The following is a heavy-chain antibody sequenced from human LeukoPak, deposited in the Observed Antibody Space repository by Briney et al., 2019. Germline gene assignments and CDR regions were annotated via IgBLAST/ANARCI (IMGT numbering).Heavy chain of an antibody. CDR1: GYTFTSYY. V-gene: IGHV1-2*02. D-gene: IGHD2-8*02. J-gene: IGHJ5*01. Sequence: ASVTVSCKASGYTFTSYYIHWVRQPPGQGPDWMGYINPRNGATNYSQKFQGRLTMTRDTSISTAYMEVSSLKSDDTAVYYCARDPRDTGGSYDSWGQGTLLTVSS. CDR2: INPRNGAT. CDR3: ARDPRDTGGSYDS.